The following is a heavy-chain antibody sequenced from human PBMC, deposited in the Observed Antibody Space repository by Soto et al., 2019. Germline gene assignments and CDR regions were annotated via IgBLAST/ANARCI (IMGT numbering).Heavy chain of an antibody. CDR1: GGTFSSYA. CDR3: ARGPSQALPGYSSGWSQFDY. Sequence: SVQVSCKASGGTFSSYAISWVRQAPGQGLEWMGGIIPIFGTANYAQKFQGRVTITADESTSTAYMELSSLRSEDTAVYYCARGPSQALPGYSSGWSQFDYWGQGTLVTVSS. CDR2: IIPIFGTA. J-gene: IGHJ4*02. V-gene: IGHV1-69*13. D-gene: IGHD6-19*01.